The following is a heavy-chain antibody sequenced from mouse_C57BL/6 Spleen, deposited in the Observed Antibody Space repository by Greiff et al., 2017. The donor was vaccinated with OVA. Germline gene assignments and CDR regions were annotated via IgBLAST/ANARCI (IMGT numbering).Heavy chain of an antibody. V-gene: IGHV2-9-1*01. Sequence: VQGVESGPGLVAPSQSLSITCTVSGFSLTSYAISWVRQPPGKGLEWLGVIWTGGGTNYNSALKSRLSISKDNSKSQVFLKMNSLQTDDAARYYCARNSGTTVVDFDYWGQGTTLTVSS. CDR2: IWTGGGT. D-gene: IGHD1-1*01. CDR3: ARNSGTTVVDFDY. CDR1: GFSLTSYA. J-gene: IGHJ2*01.